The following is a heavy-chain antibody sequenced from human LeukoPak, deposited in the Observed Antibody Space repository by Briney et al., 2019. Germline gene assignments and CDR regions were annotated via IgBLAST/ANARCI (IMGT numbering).Heavy chain of an antibody. Sequence: PGGSLGLSCAASGFPFSSYSMNWVRQAPGKGLEWVSSISSSSSYIYYADSVKGRFTISRDNAKNSLYLQMNSLRAEDTAVYYCARGDCSGGSCYQAWGQGTLVTVSS. CDR1: GFPFSSYS. J-gene: IGHJ4*02. V-gene: IGHV3-21*01. D-gene: IGHD2-15*01. CDR3: ARGDCSGGSCYQA. CDR2: ISSSSSYI.